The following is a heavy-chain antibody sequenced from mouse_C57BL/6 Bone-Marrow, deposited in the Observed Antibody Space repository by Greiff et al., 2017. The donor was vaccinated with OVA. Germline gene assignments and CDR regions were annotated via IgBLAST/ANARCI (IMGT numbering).Heavy chain of an antibody. CDR3: ARNYDYDGAFYAMDY. CDR1: GFTFSDYG. Sequence: EVKVVESGGGLVKPGGSLKLSCAASGFTFSDYGMHWVRQAPEKGLEWVAYISSGSSTIYYADTVKGRFTISRDNAKNTLFLQMTSLRSEDTAMYYCARNYDYDGAFYAMDYWGQGTSVTVSS. V-gene: IGHV5-17*01. J-gene: IGHJ4*01. CDR2: ISSGSSTI. D-gene: IGHD2-4*01.